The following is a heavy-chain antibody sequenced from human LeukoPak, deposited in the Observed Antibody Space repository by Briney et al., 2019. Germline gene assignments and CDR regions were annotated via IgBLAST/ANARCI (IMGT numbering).Heavy chain of an antibody. CDR3: CGSGWFAGPFGY. Sequence: SETLSLTCTVSGGSISSSSYYWGWIRQPPGTGLEWIGSIYYSGSTYYNPSLNSRVTISVDTSKNQFSLKLTSVTAADTAVYYCCGSGWFAGPFGYWGQGALVTVSS. CDR2: IYYSGST. D-gene: IGHD6-19*01. V-gene: IGHV4-39*07. CDR1: GGSISSSSYY. J-gene: IGHJ4*02.